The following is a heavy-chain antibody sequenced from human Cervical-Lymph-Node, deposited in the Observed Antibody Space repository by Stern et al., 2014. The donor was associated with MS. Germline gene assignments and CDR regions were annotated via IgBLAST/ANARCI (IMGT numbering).Heavy chain of an antibody. V-gene: IGHV1-18*01. J-gene: IGHJ3*02. D-gene: IGHD4/OR15-4a*01. CDR3: AGEKDHGLDI. Sequence: VQLVESGLEVKKPGASVKVSCKASGYTFTSNGISWVRQAPGQGLEWMAWISAQTGSTAYVKSFHDRFTMTTAPSTTTPSMQLRSLRSDDRAMYYCAGEKDHGLDIWGQGTMVTISS. CDR2: ISAQTGST. CDR1: GYTFTSNG.